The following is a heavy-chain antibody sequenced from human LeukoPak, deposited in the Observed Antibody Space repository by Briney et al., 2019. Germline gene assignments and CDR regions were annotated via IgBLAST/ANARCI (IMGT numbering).Heavy chain of an antibody. CDR2: IYTSGST. D-gene: IGHD6-13*01. Sequence: SETLTLTGTVSGGSSSSGSYYWSWIRQPAGKGLEWIGRIYTSGSTNYNPSLKSRVTISVDTSKNQFSLKLSSVTAADTAVYYCARGGIAAPNWFDPWGQGTLVTVSS. CDR3: ARGGIAAPNWFDP. J-gene: IGHJ5*02. CDR1: GGSSSSGSYY. V-gene: IGHV4-61*02.